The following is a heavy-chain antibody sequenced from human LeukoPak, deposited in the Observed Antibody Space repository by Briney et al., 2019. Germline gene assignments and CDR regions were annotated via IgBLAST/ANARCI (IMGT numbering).Heavy chain of an antibody. D-gene: IGHD3-9*01. CDR1: GFTFSSYA. V-gene: IGHV3-64D*06. CDR3: ARDPRPQHDIFTGYLAS. J-gene: IGHJ5*02. CDR2: ISSNGGST. Sequence: GGSLRLSCSASGFTFSSYAMHWVRQAPGKGLEYVSAISSNGGSTYYADSVKGRFTISRDNSKNTLYLQMSSLRVEDTAVYYCARDPRPQHDIFTGYLASWGQGALVTVSS.